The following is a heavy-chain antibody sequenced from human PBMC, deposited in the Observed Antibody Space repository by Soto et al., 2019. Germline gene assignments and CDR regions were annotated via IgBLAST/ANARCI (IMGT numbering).Heavy chain of an antibody. V-gene: IGHV4-59*01. Sequence: SETLSLTCTVSGGSISSYYWSWIRQPPGTGLEWIGYIWYSGSTDYNPSLKSRVAISVDTSKNQFSLKLRSVTAADTAVYYCARENYDYILGYYYMDVWGKGTTVTVSS. CDR3: ARENYDYILGYYYMDV. J-gene: IGHJ6*03. CDR1: GGSISSYY. CDR2: IWYSGST. D-gene: IGHD3-16*01.